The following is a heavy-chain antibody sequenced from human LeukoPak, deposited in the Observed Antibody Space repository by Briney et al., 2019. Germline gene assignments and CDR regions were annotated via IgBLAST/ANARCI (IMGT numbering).Heavy chain of an antibody. CDR3: ARDGYCSGGSCYSFDP. CDR2: ISYDGSNK. CDR1: GFIFSSYA. D-gene: IGHD2-15*01. Sequence: QPGRSLRLSCAASGFIFSSYAMHWVRQAPGKGLEWVAVISYDGSNKYYADSVKGRFTISRDNSKNTLYLQMNSLRAEDTAVYYCARDGYCSGGSCYSFDPWGQGTLVTVSS. V-gene: IGHV3-30-3*01. J-gene: IGHJ5*02.